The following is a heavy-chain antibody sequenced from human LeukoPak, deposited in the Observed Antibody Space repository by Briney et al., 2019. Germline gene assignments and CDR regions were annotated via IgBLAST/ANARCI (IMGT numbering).Heavy chain of an antibody. Sequence: GGSLRLSCAVSGFTLSSFVMSWVRQAPGKGLEWVSATRGCGGRTDYADSVKGRLTAARDNPKNTLYVQMNSLRAEDTAVYYCARDRGYDFWSGYYVRPGSLYYYGMDVWGQGTTVTVSS. D-gene: IGHD3-3*01. CDR2: TRGCGGRT. CDR1: GFTLSSFV. CDR3: ARDRGYDFWSGYYVRPGSLYYYGMDV. J-gene: IGHJ6*01. V-gene: IGHV3-23*01.